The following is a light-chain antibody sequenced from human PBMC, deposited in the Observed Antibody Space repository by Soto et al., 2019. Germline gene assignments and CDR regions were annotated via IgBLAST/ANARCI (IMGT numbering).Light chain of an antibody. CDR3: QHRSNWPLT. CDR2: DAS. CDR1: QSVSSY. Sequence: EIVLTQSPATLSLSPGERATLSCRASQSVSSYLAWYQQKPGQAHRLLIYDASTRATGIPARFSGSGSGTDFTLTISSLEPEDFAVYYCQHRSNWPLTFGGGTKVEIK. J-gene: IGKJ4*01. V-gene: IGKV3-11*01.